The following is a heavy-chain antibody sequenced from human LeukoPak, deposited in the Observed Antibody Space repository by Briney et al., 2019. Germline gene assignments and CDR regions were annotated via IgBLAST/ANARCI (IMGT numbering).Heavy chain of an antibody. V-gene: IGHV3-48*03. CDR3: ARDQYDSSGYYLSSVDY. CDR2: ITSSGSSI. D-gene: IGHD3-22*01. Sequence: GGSLRLSCAASGLTFSSYEMNWVRQAPGKGLEWVSYITSSGSSIYYADSVKGRFTISRDNAKNSLYLQMNSLRAEDTAVYYCARDQYDSSGYYLSSVDYWGQGTLVTVSS. CDR1: GLTFSSYE. J-gene: IGHJ4*02.